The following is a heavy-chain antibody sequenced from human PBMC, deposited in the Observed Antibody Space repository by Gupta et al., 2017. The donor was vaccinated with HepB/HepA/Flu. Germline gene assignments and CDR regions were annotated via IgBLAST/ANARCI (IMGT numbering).Heavy chain of an antibody. D-gene: IGHD2-2*01. CDR2: IRSKAYGGTI. CDR3: TRGPRVPGAAKYYMDV. CDR1: GFTFDDYA. Sequence: VQLVESGGGLVKPGRSLRLSCSASGFTFDDYAMNWFRQAPGKGLEWVSFIRSKAYGGTIEYAASVKNRFTMSRDDSKSTAYLHMNSLKSEDTAVYYCTRGPRVPGAAKYYMDVWGKGTTVTVSS. V-gene: IGHV3-49*05. J-gene: IGHJ6*04.